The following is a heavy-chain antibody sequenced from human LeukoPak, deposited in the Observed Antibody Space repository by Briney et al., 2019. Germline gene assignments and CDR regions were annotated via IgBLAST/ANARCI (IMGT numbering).Heavy chain of an antibody. V-gene: IGHV3-23*01. D-gene: IGHD6-19*01. CDR1: GFAFSIYA. Sequence: PGGSLRLSCAPPGFAFSIYAMSWVRQPPGKGLEWVPAISGSGGDAYYADSVKGRFTISRDNSKNTLYLHMDSLRAEDTAVYYCAKSRYSSGWDYFDSSGQGALVTVS. J-gene: IGHJ4*02. CDR3: AKSRYSSGWDYFDS. CDR2: ISGSGGDA.